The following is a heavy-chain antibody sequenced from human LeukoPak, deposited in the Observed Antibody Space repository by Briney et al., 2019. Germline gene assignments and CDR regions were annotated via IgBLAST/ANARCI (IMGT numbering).Heavy chain of an antibody. Sequence: GASVKVSCKASEYTFTTYDINWVRQATGQGLEWMGWMNPKSGNTGYAQKFQGRVTMTRNTSISTAYMELSSLGSEDTAVYYCARRHSPQRPPRTMDVWGQGTTVTVSS. CDR2: MNPKSGNT. J-gene: IGHJ6*02. V-gene: IGHV1-8*01. CDR3: ARRHSPQRPPRTMDV. CDR1: EYTFTTYD. D-gene: IGHD6-25*01.